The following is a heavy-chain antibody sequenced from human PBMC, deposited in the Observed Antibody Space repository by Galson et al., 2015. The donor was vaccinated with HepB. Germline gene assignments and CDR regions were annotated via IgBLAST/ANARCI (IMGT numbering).Heavy chain of an antibody. V-gene: IGHV4-34*01. CDR2: INHSGST. D-gene: IGHD3-22*01. Sequence: ETLSLTCAMYGGSFSGNYWTWIRQAPGKGLEWIGEINHSGSTNYNPSLESRVIISVDTSKNQFSLKLSSVTAADTAVYYCVRGNFDSSGYGYAYYNGMDVWGQGTTVTVSS. J-gene: IGHJ6*02. CDR1: GGSFSGNY. CDR3: VRGNFDSSGYGYAYYNGMDV.